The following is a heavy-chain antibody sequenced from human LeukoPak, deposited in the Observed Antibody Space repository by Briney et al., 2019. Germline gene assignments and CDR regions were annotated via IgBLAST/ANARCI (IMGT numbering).Heavy chain of an antibody. CDR2: ISGSGGST. D-gene: IGHD3-10*01. Sequence: PGGSLRLSCAASGFTFSSYAMSWVRQAPGKGLDWVSAISGSGGSTYYADSVKGRFTISRGNSKNTLYLQMNSLRAEDTAVYYCAREYYYGSGSSYYGMDVWGQGTTVTVSS. J-gene: IGHJ6*02. CDR3: AREYYYGSGSSYYGMDV. CDR1: GFTFSSYA. V-gene: IGHV3-23*01.